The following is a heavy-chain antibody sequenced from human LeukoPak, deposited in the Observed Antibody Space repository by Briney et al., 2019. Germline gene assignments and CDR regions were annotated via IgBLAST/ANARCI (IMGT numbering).Heavy chain of an antibody. V-gene: IGHV3-33*01. J-gene: IGHJ4*02. CDR3: ARDRRDGYSYYFDY. CDR1: GFTFSSYG. D-gene: IGHD5-24*01. Sequence: PGGSLRLSCAASGFTFSSYGMHWVRQAPGKGLEWVAVIWYDGSNKYYADSVKGRFTISRDNSKNTLYLQMNSLRAEDTAVYYCARDRRDGYSYYFDYWGQGTLVTVSS. CDR2: IWYDGSNK.